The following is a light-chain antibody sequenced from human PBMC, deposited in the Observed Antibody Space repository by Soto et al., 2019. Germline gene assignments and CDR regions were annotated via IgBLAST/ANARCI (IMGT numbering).Light chain of an antibody. CDR2: SYD. J-gene: IGLJ1*01. CDR1: SSNLGDNT. Sequence: QSVLTQPPSASGTPGQRVTISCSTSSSNLGDNTVNWYQQVPGAAPKLLIYSYDQRPSGVPDRFSGSKSGTSASLAISGLQSDDEADYYCAAGDASMDCYVFGTGTKVTVL. V-gene: IGLV1-44*01. CDR3: AAGDASMDCYV.